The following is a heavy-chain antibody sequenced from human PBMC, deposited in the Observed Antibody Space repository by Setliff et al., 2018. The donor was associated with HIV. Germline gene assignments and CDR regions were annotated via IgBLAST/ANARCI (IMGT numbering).Heavy chain of an antibody. J-gene: IGHJ3*01. CDR2: INHGGST. V-gene: IGHV4-34*01. Sequence: KPSETLSLTCAVYGGSFSGYYWSWIRQPPGKGLEWIGKINHGGSTNYNPSLKSRVTISIDTSKNRFSLNLSSVTAADTAVYYCASDYSSRHDAFDLWGQGTVVTVSS. CDR3: ASDYSSRHDAFDL. D-gene: IGHD6-13*01. CDR1: GGSFSGYY.